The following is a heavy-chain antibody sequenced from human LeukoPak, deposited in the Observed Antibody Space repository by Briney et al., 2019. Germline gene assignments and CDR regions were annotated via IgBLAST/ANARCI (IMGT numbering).Heavy chain of an antibody. CDR3: AREYGMGSGRYPHDAFDI. Sequence: SETLSLTCAVYGGSFSGYYWSWIRQPPGKGLEWIGEINHSGSTNYNPSLKSRVTISVDTSKNQFSLKLSSVTAADTAVYYCAREYGMGSGRYPHDAFDIWGQGTMVTVSS. V-gene: IGHV4-34*01. CDR1: GGSFSGYY. J-gene: IGHJ3*02. CDR2: INHSGST. D-gene: IGHD1-26*01.